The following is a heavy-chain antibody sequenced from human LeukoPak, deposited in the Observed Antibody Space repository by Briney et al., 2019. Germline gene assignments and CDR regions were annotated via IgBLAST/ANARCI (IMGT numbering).Heavy chain of an antibody. Sequence: SETLSLTCSVSCGSMGRYYCSSIRQPPGKGLEWIGYMYYSGSTKYNPSLKSRVTISVDTSKNHFSLKLSSVTAADTAVYYCARSSTGSYFDYWGQGTLVTVSS. CDR3: ARSSTGSYFDY. J-gene: IGHJ4*02. D-gene: IGHD3-3*02. V-gene: IGHV4-59*01. CDR1: CGSMGRYY. CDR2: MYYSGST.